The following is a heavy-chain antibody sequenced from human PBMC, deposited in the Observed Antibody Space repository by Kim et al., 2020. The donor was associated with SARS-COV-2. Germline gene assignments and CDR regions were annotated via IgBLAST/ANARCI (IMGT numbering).Heavy chain of an antibody. D-gene: IGHD6-13*01. CDR3: ARVSLGGSSWYYFDY. CDR2: ISGSNSYT. CDR1: GFIFSDYY. J-gene: IGHJ4*02. Sequence: GGSLRRSCAASGFIFSDYYMSWIRQAPGKGLEWVSYISGSNSYTNYADSVKGRFTISRDNAKNSLYLQMNSLRAEDTAVYYCARVSLGGSSWYYFDYWGQGTLVTVS. V-gene: IGHV3-11*05.